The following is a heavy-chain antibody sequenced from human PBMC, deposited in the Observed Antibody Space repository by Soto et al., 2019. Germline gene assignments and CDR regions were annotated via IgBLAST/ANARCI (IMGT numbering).Heavy chain of an antibody. CDR2: IIPIFGTA. CDR1: GGTFSSYA. Sequence: GASVKVSCKASGGTFSSYAISWVRQAPGQGLEWMGGIIPIFGTANYAQKIQGRVTITADESTSTAYMELSSLRSEDTAVYYCAADRTYCGGDCYVDWGQGTLVTVSS. V-gene: IGHV1-69*13. J-gene: IGHJ4*02. D-gene: IGHD2-21*02. CDR3: AADRTYCGGDCYVD.